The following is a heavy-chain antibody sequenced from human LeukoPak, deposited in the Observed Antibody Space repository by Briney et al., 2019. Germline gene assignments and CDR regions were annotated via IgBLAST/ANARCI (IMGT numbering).Heavy chain of an antibody. J-gene: IGHJ6*02. V-gene: IGHV3-23*01. CDR1: GFTFSSYA. CDR3: AKTPTPGYYVGMDV. Sequence: GGSLRLSCAASGFTFSSYAMNWVRQAPGKGLEWVSAINGRGDNTYYADSVKGRFTISRDNSKNTLYLQMNSLRAEDTAVYYCAKTPTPGYYVGMDVWGQGTTVTVSS. CDR2: INGRGDNT. D-gene: IGHD3-22*01.